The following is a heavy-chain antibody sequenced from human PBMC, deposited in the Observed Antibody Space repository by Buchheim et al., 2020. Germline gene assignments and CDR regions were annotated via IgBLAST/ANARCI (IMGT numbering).Heavy chain of an antibody. CDR3: ARDPREMATYYFDY. V-gene: IGHV3-30-3*01. Sequence: QVQLVESGGGVVQPGRSLRLSCAASGFTFSSYAMHWVRQAPGKGLEWVAVISYDGSNKYYADSVKGRFTISRDNSKNTLYLQMNSLRAEDTAVYYCARDPREMATYYFDYWGQGTL. D-gene: IGHD5-24*01. CDR2: ISYDGSNK. CDR1: GFTFSSYA. J-gene: IGHJ4*02.